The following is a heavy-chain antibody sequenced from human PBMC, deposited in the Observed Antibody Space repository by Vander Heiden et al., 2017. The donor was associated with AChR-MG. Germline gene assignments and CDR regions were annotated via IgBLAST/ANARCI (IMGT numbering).Heavy chain of an antibody. CDR3: ARDPLSDL. V-gene: IGHV3-74*01. CDR2: IDVDGSDT. Sequence: VESGGGVVQPGGSLSLSCAASGFTFSNYWMHWVRQGPGKELVWVARIDVDGSDTRYAGFAKGRFTISRDNAKNTLYLQINNVRAEDTGVYYCARDPLSDLWGQGTLVTVSS. J-gene: IGHJ4*02. CDR1: GFTFSNYW.